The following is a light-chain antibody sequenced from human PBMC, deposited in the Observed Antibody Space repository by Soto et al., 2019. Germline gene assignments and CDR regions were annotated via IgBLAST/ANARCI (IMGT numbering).Light chain of an antibody. CDR3: QQANTFPT. CDR1: QSISSW. Sequence: DIQMTQSPSTLSASVGDRVTITCRASQSISSWLAWYQQKPGKAPKLLIYDASNLESGVPSRFSGGGSGTDFTLTISSLQPEDFATYYCQQANTFPTFGQGTKVDIK. J-gene: IGKJ1*01. CDR2: DAS. V-gene: IGKV1-5*01.